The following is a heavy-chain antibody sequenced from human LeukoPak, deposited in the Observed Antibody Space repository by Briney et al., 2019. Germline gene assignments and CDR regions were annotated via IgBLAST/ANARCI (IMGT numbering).Heavy chain of an antibody. CDR1: GFTFSSYS. CDR3: ARVRDGYGPGYYYYMDV. V-gene: IGHV3-21*01. CDR2: ISSSSSYI. D-gene: IGHD5-24*01. J-gene: IGHJ6*03. Sequence: AGGSLRLSCAVSGFTFSSYSMNWVRQAPGKGLEWVSSISSSSSYIYYADSVKGRFTISRDNAKNSLYLQMNSLRAEDTAVYYCARVRDGYGPGYYYYMDVWGKGTTVTISS.